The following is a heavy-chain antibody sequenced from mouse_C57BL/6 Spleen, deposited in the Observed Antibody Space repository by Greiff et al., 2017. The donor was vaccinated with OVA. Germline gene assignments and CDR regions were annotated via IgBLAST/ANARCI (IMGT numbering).Heavy chain of an antibody. Sequence: VQLQQPGAELVKPGASVKLSCKASGYTFTSYWMQWVKQRPGQGLEWIGEIDPSDSYTNYNQKFKGKATLTVATSSSTAYMQLSSLTSEDSAVYYCASRTTGVATRFAYWGQGTLVTVSA. CDR1: GYTFTSYW. CDR3: ASRTTGVATRFAY. D-gene: IGHD1-1*01. V-gene: IGHV1-50*01. CDR2: IDPSDSYT. J-gene: IGHJ3*01.